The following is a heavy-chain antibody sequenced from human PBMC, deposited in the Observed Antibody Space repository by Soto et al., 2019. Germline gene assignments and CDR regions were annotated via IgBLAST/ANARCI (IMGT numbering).Heavy chain of an antibody. V-gene: IGHV3-15*07. D-gene: IGHD2-15*01. CDR2: IKTNTEGGTT. CDR1: GLTISNAW. CDR3: TTGSVEGV. Sequence: EVHLVESGGGFIYPGGSLRLSCAASGLTISNAWMNWVRQAPGKGLERVGRIKTNTEGGTTDYAAAVKGRFTVSRDDSKNTLYLQMNSLKTEDTAVYYCTTGSVEGVWGQGTTVTVSS. J-gene: IGHJ6*02.